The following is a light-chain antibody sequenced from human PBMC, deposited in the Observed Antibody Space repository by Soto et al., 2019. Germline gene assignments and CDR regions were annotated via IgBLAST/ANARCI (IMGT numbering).Light chain of an antibody. V-gene: IGKV3-20*01. J-gene: IGKJ4*01. Sequence: EIVLTQSPGTLSLSPGERATLSCRASQSVTSSYLAWYQQKPGQAPRLLFYGASSRATGIPDRFSGSGSGTDFTLTISRLEPEDFALYYCQQYGSSPQTFGRGTKVEIK. CDR1: QSVTSSY. CDR3: QQYGSSPQT. CDR2: GAS.